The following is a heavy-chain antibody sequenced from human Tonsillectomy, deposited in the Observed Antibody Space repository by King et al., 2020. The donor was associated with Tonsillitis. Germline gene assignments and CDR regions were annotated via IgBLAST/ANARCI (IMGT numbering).Heavy chain of an antibody. J-gene: IGHJ3*02. CDR3: ASSDYEETVEI. CDR1: GGSISSRSHY. V-gene: IGHV4-61*02. CDR2: TYGSGTI. D-gene: IGHD4-17*01. Sequence: VQLQESGPGLVKPSKTLSLTCSVSGGSISSRSHYWSWIRQPAGRGLEWVGRTYGSGTIDYNPSLKSRVTISVDMAKNQFSLRMNSVTAADTAVYYCASSDYEETVEIWGQGTMVTVSS.